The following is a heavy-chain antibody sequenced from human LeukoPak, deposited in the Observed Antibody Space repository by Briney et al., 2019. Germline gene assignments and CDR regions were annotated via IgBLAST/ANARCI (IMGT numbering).Heavy chain of an antibody. Sequence: PGGSLRLSCAASGFTFSSNWMSWVRQAPGKGLEWVAHIRQDGSDKYYMDSVKGGFTISRENAKNSLSLQMNSLRVEDTAVYYCARDRDCGDGGCYPHFDYWGQGVRVTVSS. J-gene: IGHJ4*02. CDR1: GFTFSSNW. D-gene: IGHD2-15*01. CDR2: IRQDGSDK. CDR3: ARDRDCGDGGCYPHFDY. V-gene: IGHV3-7*01.